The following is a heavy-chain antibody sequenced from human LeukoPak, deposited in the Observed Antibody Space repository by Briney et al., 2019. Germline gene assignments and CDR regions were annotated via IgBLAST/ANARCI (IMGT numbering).Heavy chain of an antibody. CDR2: IYYSGST. Sequence: PSETLSLTCTVSGGSISSYYWSWIRQPPGKGLEWIGYIYYSGSTNYKPSLKSRVTISVDTSKNQFSLKLSSVTAADTAVYYCARYVLRNFDWSSLLYYFDYWGQGSLVTVSS. CDR3: ARYVLRNFDWSSLLYYFDY. V-gene: IGHV4-59*12. CDR1: GGSISSYY. D-gene: IGHD3-9*01. J-gene: IGHJ4*02.